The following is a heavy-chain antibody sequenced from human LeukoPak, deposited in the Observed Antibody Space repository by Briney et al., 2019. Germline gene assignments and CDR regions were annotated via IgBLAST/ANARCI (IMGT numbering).Heavy chain of an antibody. CDR1: GFTSSSYA. CDR3: ARDRERCSGGSCYTFDY. Sequence: GGSLRLSCAASGFTSSSYAMPWVRQAPGKGLEWVAVISYDGSNKYYADSVKGRFTISRDNSKNTLYLQMNSLRAEDTAVYYCARDRERCSGGSCYTFDYWGQGTLVTVSS. J-gene: IGHJ4*02. D-gene: IGHD2-15*01. CDR2: ISYDGSNK. V-gene: IGHV3-30-3*01.